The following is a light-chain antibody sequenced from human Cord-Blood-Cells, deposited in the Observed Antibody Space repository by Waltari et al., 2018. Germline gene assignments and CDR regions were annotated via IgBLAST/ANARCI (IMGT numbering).Light chain of an antibody. CDR2: GAS. J-gene: IGKJ4*01. CDR1: QSVSSN. CDR3: QQYNNWLALT. V-gene: IGKV3-15*01. Sequence: ELVMTQSPATLSVSPGETATLSCRASQSVSSNLAWYQQKPGQAPRLLIYGASTRATGIPARFSGSGSGTEFTLPISSLQSEDFAVYYCQQYNNWLALTFGGGTKVEIK.